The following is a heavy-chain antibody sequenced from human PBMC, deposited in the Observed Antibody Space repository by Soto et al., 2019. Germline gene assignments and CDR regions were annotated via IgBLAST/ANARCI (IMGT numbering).Heavy chain of an antibody. CDR3: ASSLIVVEPAASQTYYYYGMDV. CDR1: GYTFTSYG. Sequence: ASVKVSCKASGYTFTSYGISWVRQAPGQGLEWMGWISAYNGNTNYAQKLQGRVTMTTDTSTSTAYMELRSLRSDDTAVYYCASSLIVVEPAASQTYYYYGMDVWGQGTTVTVSS. V-gene: IGHV1-18*01. D-gene: IGHD2-2*01. CDR2: ISAYNGNT. J-gene: IGHJ6*02.